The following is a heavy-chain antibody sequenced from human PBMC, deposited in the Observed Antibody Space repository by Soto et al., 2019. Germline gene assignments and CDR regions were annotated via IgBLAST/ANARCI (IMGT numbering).Heavy chain of an antibody. CDR3: SADIGIYGLDI. CDR1: RFSFTNAW. J-gene: IGHJ6*02. CDR2: IKSKTDGGTA. V-gene: IGHV3-15*01. Sequence: EVQLVESGGGFVQPGGSLRLSCVASRFSFTNAWMSWVRQAPGKGPEWVGRIKSKTDGGTADYAAPVKGRFTISRDDSQNTLYLHMDSLGTEDAALYHCSADIGIYGLDIWGQGTTVTVSS. D-gene: IGHD1-26*01.